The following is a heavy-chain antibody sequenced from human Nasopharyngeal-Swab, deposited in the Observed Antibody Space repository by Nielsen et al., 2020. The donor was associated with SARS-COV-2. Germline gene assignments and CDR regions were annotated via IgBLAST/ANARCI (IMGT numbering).Heavy chain of an antibody. J-gene: IGHJ4*02. CDR2: ISGIGDRT. CDR1: GFTFGDYA. Sequence: GESLKISCTASGFTFGDYAMSWVRQAPGKGLEWVSAISGIGDRTYYADSVQGRFTISRDNSKNTLYLQMNSLRAEDTAVYYCAKRLSCTSTSCYAFDYWGQGTLVTVSS. V-gene: IGHV3-23*01. CDR3: AKRLSCTSTSCYAFDY. D-gene: IGHD2-2*01.